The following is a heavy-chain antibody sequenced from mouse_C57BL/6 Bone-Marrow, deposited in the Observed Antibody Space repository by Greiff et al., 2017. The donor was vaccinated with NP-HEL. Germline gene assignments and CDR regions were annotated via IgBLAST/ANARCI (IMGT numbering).Heavy chain of an antibody. Sequence: QVQLQQSGAELARPGASVKLSCKASGYTFTSYGISWVKQRTGQGLEWIGEIYPRSGNTYYNEKFKGKATLTADKSSSKAYMELRSLTSEDSAVYFCARALYGNYAMDYWGQGTSVTVSS. CDR2: IYPRSGNT. V-gene: IGHV1-81*01. J-gene: IGHJ4*01. CDR1: GYTFTSYG. CDR3: ARALYGNYAMDY. D-gene: IGHD2-1*01.